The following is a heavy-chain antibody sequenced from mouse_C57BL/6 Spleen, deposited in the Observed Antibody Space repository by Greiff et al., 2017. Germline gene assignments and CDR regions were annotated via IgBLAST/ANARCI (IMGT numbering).Heavy chain of an antibody. CDR1: GFTFSSYG. Sequence: EVKLVESGGDLVKPGGSLKLSCAASGFTFSSYGMSWVRQTPDKRLEWVATISSGRSYTYYPDSVKGRYTISRDNASNTLYLQMSSLKSEVTARYYCACLSGTGCFDYWGQGTTVTVSS. D-gene: IGHD4-1*01. CDR2: ISSGRSYT. V-gene: IGHV5-6*01. CDR3: ACLSGTGCFDY. J-gene: IGHJ2*01.